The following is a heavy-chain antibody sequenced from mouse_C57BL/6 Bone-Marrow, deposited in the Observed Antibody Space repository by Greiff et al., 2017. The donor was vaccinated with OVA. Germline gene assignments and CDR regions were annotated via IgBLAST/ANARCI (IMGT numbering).Heavy chain of an antibody. D-gene: IGHD1-1*01. CDR1: GYTFTSYW. CDR3: ARLHFLITTVVDGYFDV. V-gene: IGHV1-69*01. CDR2: IDPSDSYT. J-gene: IGHJ1*03. Sequence: QVQLQQPGAELVMPGASVKLSCKASGYTFTSYWMHWVKQRPGQGLEWIGEIDPSDSYTNYNQKFKGKSTLTVDKSSSTAYMQLSSLTSEDSAVYYCARLHFLITTVVDGYFDVWGTGTTVTVSS.